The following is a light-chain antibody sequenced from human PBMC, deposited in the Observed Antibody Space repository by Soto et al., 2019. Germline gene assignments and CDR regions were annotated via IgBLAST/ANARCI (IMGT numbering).Light chain of an antibody. CDR2: RNS. V-gene: IGLV1-47*01. Sequence: QAVVTQPPSASGTPGQRVTISCSGSSSNIGINYVYWYQQLPRTAPKLLIYRNSQRPSGVPDRFSGSKSGTSASLAISGLRSEDEADYYCAAWDDSLSGWVFGGGTKVTVL. CDR3: AAWDDSLSGWV. J-gene: IGLJ3*02. CDR1: SSNIGINY.